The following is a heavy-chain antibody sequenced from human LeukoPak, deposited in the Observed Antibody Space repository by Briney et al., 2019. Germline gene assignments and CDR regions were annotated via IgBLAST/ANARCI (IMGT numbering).Heavy chain of an antibody. CDR1: GGSISSSSYN. CDR3: ATACCGSGSWRPRYFDP. J-gene: IGHJ5*02. Sequence: PSETLSLICTVSGGSISSSSYNWGWIRQPPGEGLEWIATIHYGGRTYYNPSLKSRVTISVDTSRNLFSLKLTSVTAADTAVYYCATACCGSGSWRPRYFDPWGQGTLVTVSA. CDR2: IHYGGRT. V-gene: IGHV4-39*07. D-gene: IGHD6-13*01.